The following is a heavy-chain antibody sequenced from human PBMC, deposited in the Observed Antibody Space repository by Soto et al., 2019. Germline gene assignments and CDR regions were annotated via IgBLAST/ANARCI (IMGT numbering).Heavy chain of an antibody. CDR3: ARDLRAAGYYVAGTDY. CDR1: GYTFTSYG. J-gene: IGHJ4*02. Sequence: QVQLVQSGAEVKKPGASVKVSCKASGYTFTSYGISWVRQAPGQGLEWMGWISAYNGNTNYAQKLQGRVTMTTDTPMSTAYMELRSLRSDDTAVYYCARDLRAAGYYVAGTDYWGQGTLVTVSS. D-gene: IGHD6-13*01. CDR2: ISAYNGNT. V-gene: IGHV1-18*01.